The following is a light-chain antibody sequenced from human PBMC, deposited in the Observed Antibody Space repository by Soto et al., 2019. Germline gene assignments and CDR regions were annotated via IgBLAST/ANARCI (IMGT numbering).Light chain of an antibody. V-gene: IGKV3-20*01. CDR3: QQYGSSPPYT. CDR2: GAS. J-gene: IGKJ2*01. CDR1: QSVSSSY. Sequence: EIVLTQSPGTLSLSPGERATLSCRASQSVSSSYLAWYQQKPGQAPRLLIYGASNRATGIPDRFSGSGSGTDFTLTISRLEPEHFAVYYCQQYGSSPPYTFGQGTKLEIK.